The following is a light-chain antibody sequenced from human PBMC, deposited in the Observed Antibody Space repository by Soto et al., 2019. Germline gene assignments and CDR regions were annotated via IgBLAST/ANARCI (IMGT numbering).Light chain of an antibody. CDR3: QGSGRSPPWK. CDR2: DAS. J-gene: IGKJ4*01. CDR1: QSISSW. Sequence: IQMAQYPSTLSASVGDRVTSTGWASQSISSWLAWYQQKPGKAPKLLIYDASSLESGVPSRFSFSGSGTDFTLTISSLGTEDFAVYCCQGSGRSPPWKVGGGTQVEIK. V-gene: IGKV1-5*01.